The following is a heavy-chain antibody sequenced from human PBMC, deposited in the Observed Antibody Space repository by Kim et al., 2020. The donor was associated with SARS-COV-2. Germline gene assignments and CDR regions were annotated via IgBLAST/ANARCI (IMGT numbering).Heavy chain of an antibody. CDR3: ARGFWSGRFYYDYMDV. D-gene: IGHD3-3*01. Sequence: SETLSLTCTVSGGSISNYYWSWIRQPPGKGLEWIGYIYYSGSTNYNPSLKSQITISVDTPKNQLSLKLSSVTAADTAVYYCARGFWSGRFYYDYMDVWGKGTTVTVSS. J-gene: IGHJ6*03. CDR2: IYYSGST. CDR1: GGSISNYY. V-gene: IGHV4-59*01.